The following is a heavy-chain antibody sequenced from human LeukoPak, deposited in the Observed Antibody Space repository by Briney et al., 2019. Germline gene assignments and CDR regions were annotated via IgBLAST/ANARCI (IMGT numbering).Heavy chain of an antibody. V-gene: IGHV4-4*02. J-gene: IGHJ4*02. CDR3: SRENGAFSPFGY. D-gene: IGHD2-8*01. Sequence: PSETPSLTCGVSGGSISNTNWWSWVRQPPGQGLEWIGEISLTGLTHYNPSLESRATVSLDKSKNQLSLNLTSVTAADTAVYYCSRENGAFSPFGYWGQGTLVTVLS. CDR1: GGSISNTNW. CDR2: ISLTGLT.